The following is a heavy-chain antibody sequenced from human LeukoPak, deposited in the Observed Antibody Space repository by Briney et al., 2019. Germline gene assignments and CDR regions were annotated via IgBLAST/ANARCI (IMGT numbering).Heavy chain of an antibody. CDR1: GFTFSNYA. D-gene: IGHD6-13*01. Sequence: PGGSLRLSCAASGFTFSNYAMSWVRQAPGKGLEWVSAISGSGGSTYYADSVKGRFTISRDNSKNTLYLQMNSLRAEDTAVYYCAKDKTQQLVTNEYFQHWGQGTLVTVSS. CDR2: ISGSGGST. V-gene: IGHV3-23*01. J-gene: IGHJ1*01. CDR3: AKDKTQQLVTNEYFQH.